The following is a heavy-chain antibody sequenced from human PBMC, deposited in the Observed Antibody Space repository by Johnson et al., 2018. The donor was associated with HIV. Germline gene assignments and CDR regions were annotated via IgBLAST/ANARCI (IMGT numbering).Heavy chain of an antibody. CDR1: GFTLSDPY. J-gene: IGHJ3*02. CDR3: TRHDVLRLGELSSDAFDI. Sequence: VQLVESGGGLVQPGGSLRLSCAASGFTLSDPYMDWVRQAPGKGLEWVARIRNKANRDTTEYAASVKGRFTISRDDSKNTAYLQMNSLKTEDTAVYYCTRHDVLRLGELSSDAFDIWGQGTMVTVSS. V-gene: IGHV3-72*01. D-gene: IGHD3-16*02. CDR2: IRNKANRDTT.